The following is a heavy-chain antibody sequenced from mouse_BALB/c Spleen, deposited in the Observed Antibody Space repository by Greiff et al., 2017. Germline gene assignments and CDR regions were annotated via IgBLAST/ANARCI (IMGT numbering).Heavy chain of an antibody. J-gene: IGHJ4*01. D-gene: IGHD2-4*01. Sequence: VQLQQSGTVLARPGASVKMSCKASGYSFTSYWMHWVKQRPGQGLEWIGAIYPGNSDTSYNQKFKGKAKLTAVTSASTAYMELSSLTNEDSAVYYCTRSRGITTSMDYWGQGTSVTVS. CDR3: TRSRGITTSMDY. CDR2: IYPGNSDT. CDR1: GYSFTSYW. V-gene: IGHV1-5*01.